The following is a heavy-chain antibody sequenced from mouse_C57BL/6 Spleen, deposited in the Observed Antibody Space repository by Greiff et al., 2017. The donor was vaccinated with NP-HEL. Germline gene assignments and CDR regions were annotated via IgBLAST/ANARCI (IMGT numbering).Heavy chain of an antibody. J-gene: IGHJ3*01. CDR3: PMGHYYGSSYEAWFAY. V-gene: IGHV1-78*01. CDR1: GYTFTDHT. CDR2: IYPRDGST. D-gene: IGHD1-1*01. Sequence: VQLQQSDAELVKPGASVKISCKVSGYTFTDHTIHWMKQRPEQGLEWIGYIYPRDGSTKYNEKFKGKATLTADKSSSTAYMQRNSLTSDDSAVYFFPMGHYYGSSYEAWFAYWGQGTLVTVSA.